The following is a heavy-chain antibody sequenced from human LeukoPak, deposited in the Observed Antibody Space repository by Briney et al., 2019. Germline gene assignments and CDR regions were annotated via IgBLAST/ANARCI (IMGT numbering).Heavy chain of an antibody. CDR2: INPNSGGK. Sequence: ASVKVSCRASGYTLTGYYMHWVRQAPGPGLEWMGRINPNSGGKNYSQKFQGRVTMTRDTSISTAYMELSKLSSADTAVYYCASKRPTHPIDQSFDYWGQGTLVTVSS. D-gene: IGHD3-22*01. V-gene: IGHV1-2*06. CDR3: ASKRPTHPIDQSFDY. CDR1: GYTLTGYY. J-gene: IGHJ4*02.